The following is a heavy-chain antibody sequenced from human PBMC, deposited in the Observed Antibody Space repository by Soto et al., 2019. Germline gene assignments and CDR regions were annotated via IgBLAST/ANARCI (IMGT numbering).Heavy chain of an antibody. V-gene: IGHV3-9*01. CDR2: ISWNSGSI. Sequence: GGSLRLSCAASGFTFDDYAMHWVRQAPGKGLEWVSGISWNSGSIGYADSVKGRFTISRDNAKNSLYLQMNSLRAEDTALYYCAKDRGEATISLDYWGQGTLVTVSS. J-gene: IGHJ4*02. CDR3: AKDRGEATISLDY. D-gene: IGHD5-12*01. CDR1: GFTFDDYA.